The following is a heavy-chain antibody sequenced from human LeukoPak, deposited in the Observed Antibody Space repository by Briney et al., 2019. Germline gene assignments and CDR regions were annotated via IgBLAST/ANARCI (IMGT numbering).Heavy chain of an antibody. D-gene: IGHD1-14*01. CDR1: GYTFDRYG. CDR2: ISTYNGNT. V-gene: IGHV1-18*01. CDR3: ARDLGHCRNVICSSSAY. J-gene: IGHJ4*02. Sequence: ASVKVSCKGSGYTFDRYGVTWVRQAPGQGLEWMGWISTYNGNTTYAQKIQGRVTMTTDTSTNTVYMDLRSLRSDDTAVYYCARDLGHCRNVICSSSAYWDRGTLVTVSS.